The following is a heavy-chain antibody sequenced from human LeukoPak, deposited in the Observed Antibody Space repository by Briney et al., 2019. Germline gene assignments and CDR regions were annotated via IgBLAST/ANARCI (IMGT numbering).Heavy chain of an antibody. CDR1: GFTFSTYG. J-gene: IGHJ4*02. V-gene: IGHV3-30*18. Sequence: GSLRLSCAASGFTFSTYGMHWVRQAPGKGLEWVAVISLHGTDKKYADSVKGRFTISRDNSKNTLYLQMDSLRVEDTAMYYCAKDLVGETYWGQGTLVTVSS. CDR3: AKDLVGETY. D-gene: IGHD1-26*01. CDR2: ISLHGTDK.